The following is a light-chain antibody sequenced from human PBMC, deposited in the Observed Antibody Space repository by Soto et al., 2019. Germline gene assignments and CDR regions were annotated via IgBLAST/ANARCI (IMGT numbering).Light chain of an antibody. CDR2: GAS. Sequence: EIVLTQSPDTLSLSPGERATLSCRASQSVSSSYLAWYQQRPGQAPRLLIYGASSRATGIPDRFSGSGSRTDFPLTISRLVPEDFAVYYCQHYGRSSYTFGLGTKVEI. J-gene: IGKJ2*01. V-gene: IGKV3-20*01. CDR1: QSVSSSY. CDR3: QHYGRSSYT.